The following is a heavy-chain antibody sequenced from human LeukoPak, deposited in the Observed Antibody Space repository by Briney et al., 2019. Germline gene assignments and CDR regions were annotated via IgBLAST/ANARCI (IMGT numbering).Heavy chain of an antibody. V-gene: IGHV3-30*04. Sequence: GGSLRLSCAASGFTFSSYAMHWVRQAPGKGLEWVAVISYDGSNKYYADSVKGRFTISRDNSKNTLYLQMNSLRAEDTAVYYCAKDLSPGTYDYWGQGTLVTVSS. CDR2: ISYDGSNK. J-gene: IGHJ4*02. CDR3: AKDLSPGTYDY. CDR1: GFTFSSYA. D-gene: IGHD1-1*01.